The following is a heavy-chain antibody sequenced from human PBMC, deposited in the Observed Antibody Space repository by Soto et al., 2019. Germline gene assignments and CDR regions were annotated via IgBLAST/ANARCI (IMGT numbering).Heavy chain of an antibody. D-gene: IGHD4-17*01. CDR1: GGSISSGDYY. CDR3: ARELFYGDYVGWFDP. J-gene: IGHJ5*02. Sequence: TLSLTCTVSGGSISSGDYYWSWIRQPPGKGLEWIGYIYYSGSTYYNPSLKSRVTISVDTSKNQFSLKLSSVTAADTAVYYCARELFYGDYVGWFDPWGQGTLVTVSS. CDR2: IYYSGST. V-gene: IGHV4-30-4*01.